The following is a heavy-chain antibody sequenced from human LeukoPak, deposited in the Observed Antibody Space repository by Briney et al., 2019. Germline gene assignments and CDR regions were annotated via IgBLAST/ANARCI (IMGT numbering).Heavy chain of an antibody. J-gene: IGHJ3*02. CDR3: ACSGGVYDYVWGSPPDAFDI. CDR1: GYSFTSYW. Sequence: GESLKISCKGSGYSFTSYWIGWVRQMPGKGLEWMGIIYPGDSDTRYSPSFQGQVTISADKSISTAYLQWSSLKASDTAMYYCACSGGVYDYVWGSPPDAFDIWGQGTMVTVSS. D-gene: IGHD3-16*01. CDR2: IYPGDSDT. V-gene: IGHV5-51*01.